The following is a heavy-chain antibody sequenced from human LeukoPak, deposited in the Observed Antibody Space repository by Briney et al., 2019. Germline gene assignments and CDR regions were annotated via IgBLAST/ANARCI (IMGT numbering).Heavy chain of an antibody. J-gene: IGHJ6*03. V-gene: IGHV1-2*02. D-gene: IGHD3-3*01. Sequence: GASVKVSCKASGYTFTGYYMHWVRQAPGQGLGWMGWINPNSGGTNYAQKFQGRVTMTRDTSISTAYMELSRLRSDDTAVYYCARDMEDRFWSGYYKAYYYMDVWGKGTTVTVSS. CDR2: INPNSGGT. CDR1: GYTFTGYY. CDR3: ARDMEDRFWSGYYKAYYYMDV.